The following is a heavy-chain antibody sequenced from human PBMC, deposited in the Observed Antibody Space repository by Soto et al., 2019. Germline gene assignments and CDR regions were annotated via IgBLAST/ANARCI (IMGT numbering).Heavy chain of an antibody. CDR1: GYIFTNYA. V-gene: IGHV1-18*01. CDR3: ARAGRAFSIFGETMDV. Sequence: VHLLQSGGEVKKPGASVKVSCKTSGYIFTNYAINWVRQAPGQGLEWMGWISAYNGDTKYAQRFQGRLTVTTDPSTTTAYMELGSLRSDDTAVYYCARAGRAFSIFGETMDVWGQGTTVTVSS. J-gene: IGHJ6*02. D-gene: IGHD3-3*01. CDR2: ISAYNGDT.